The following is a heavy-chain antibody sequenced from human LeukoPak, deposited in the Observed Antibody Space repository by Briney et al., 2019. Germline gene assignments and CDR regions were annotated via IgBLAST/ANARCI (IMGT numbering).Heavy chain of an antibody. D-gene: IGHD3-3*01. CDR2: INHSGST. Sequence: SETLSLTCAVYGGSFSGYYWSWIRQPPGKGLEWIGEINHSGSTNYNPSLKSRVTISVDTSKNQFSLKLSSVTAADTAVYYCARGKETVTIFGVVKGFDPWGQGTLVTVSS. CDR3: ARGKETVTIFGVVKGFDP. V-gene: IGHV4-34*01. J-gene: IGHJ5*02. CDR1: GGSFSGYY.